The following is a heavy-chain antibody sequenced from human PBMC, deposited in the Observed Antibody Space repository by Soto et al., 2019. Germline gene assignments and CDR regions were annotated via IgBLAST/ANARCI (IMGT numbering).Heavy chain of an antibody. D-gene: IGHD1-26*01. CDR1: GGSINSDDYY. V-gene: IGHV4-30-4*01. J-gene: IGHJ4*02. CDR2: IYYSCNT. CDR3: ARGDIVAAGEPYFAY. Sequence: QVQLQESGPGLVKPSQTLSLTCTVSGGSINSDDYYWSWIHQPPGQGLEWIGYIYYSCNTYYKPSLKSRLTISPDTSKNQFSLNLSFATAADTARYYCARGDIVAAGEPYFAYWVPGTLVTVSS.